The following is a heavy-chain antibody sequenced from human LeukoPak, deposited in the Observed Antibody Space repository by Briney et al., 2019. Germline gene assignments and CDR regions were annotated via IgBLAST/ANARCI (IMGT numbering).Heavy chain of an antibody. CDR2: VSSDSHFI. CDR1: GFTFSTYS. D-gene: IGHD3-10*01. J-gene: IGHJ4*02. CDR3: ARTTLKWFGELWDYFDY. Sequence: GGSLRLSCAGTGFTFSTYSMNWVRQTPDKGLEWVSSVSSDSHFIFYADSVEGRFTISRDNAKNSLYLQMNSLRAEDTAVYYCARTTLKWFGELWDYFDYWGQGTLVTVSS. V-gene: IGHV3-21*01.